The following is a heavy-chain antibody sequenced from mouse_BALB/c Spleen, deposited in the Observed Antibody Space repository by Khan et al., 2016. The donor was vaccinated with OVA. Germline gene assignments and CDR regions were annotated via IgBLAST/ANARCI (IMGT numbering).Heavy chain of an antibody. CDR3: ARAIGGKVPLDY. CDR1: GYTFTSYW. V-gene: IGHV1S41*01. D-gene: IGHD1-1*02. Sequence: DLVKPGASVKLSCKASGYTFTSYWINWIKQRPGQGLEWIGRIAPGSGSIYYNEMFKDKATLTVDTSSSIAYIQLNSLSSEDSAVSFCARAIGGKVPLDYWGQGTTLTVSS. CDR2: IAPGSGSI. J-gene: IGHJ2*01.